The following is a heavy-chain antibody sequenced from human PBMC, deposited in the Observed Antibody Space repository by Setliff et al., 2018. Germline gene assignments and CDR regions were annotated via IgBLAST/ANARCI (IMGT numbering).Heavy chain of an antibody. V-gene: IGHV4-59*08. J-gene: IGHJ6*03. CDR3: ARTGTTYYYSCMDV. Sequence: SETLSLTCTVSDVSISTYHWSWLRQPPGKGLEWIGYVSYGGSTKYNPSLESRVTISLDAPKNQFSLKLTSVTAADTAVYYCARTGTTYYYSCMDVWGKGTTVTVSS. D-gene: IGHD3-22*01. CDR2: VSYGGST. CDR1: DVSISTYH.